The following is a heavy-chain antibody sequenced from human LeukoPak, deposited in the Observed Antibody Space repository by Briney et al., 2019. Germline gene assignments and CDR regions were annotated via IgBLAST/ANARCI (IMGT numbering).Heavy chain of an antibody. CDR3: ASPGELLPDSYYFDY. D-gene: IGHD3-10*01. J-gene: IGHJ4*02. CDR1: GGTFSSYA. V-gene: IGHV1-69*05. CDR2: IIPIFGTA. Sequence: ASVKVSCKASGGTFSSYAIGWVRQAPGQGLEWMGGIIPIFGTANYAQKFQGRVTITTDESTSTAYMELSSLRSEDTAVYYCASPGELLPDSYYFDYWGQGTLVTVSS.